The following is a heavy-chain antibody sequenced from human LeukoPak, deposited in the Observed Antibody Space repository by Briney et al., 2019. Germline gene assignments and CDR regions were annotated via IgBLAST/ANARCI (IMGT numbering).Heavy chain of an antibody. Sequence: PGGSLRPSCAASGFTFSDYYMSWIRQAPGKGLEWVSYISSSGSTIYYADSVKGRFTISRDNAKNSLYLQMNSLRAEDTAVYYCARDLNVYSGYGHFDYWGQGTLVTVSS. D-gene: IGHD5-12*01. CDR3: ARDLNVYSGYGHFDY. CDR1: GFTFSDYY. V-gene: IGHV3-11*01. J-gene: IGHJ4*02. CDR2: ISSSGSTI.